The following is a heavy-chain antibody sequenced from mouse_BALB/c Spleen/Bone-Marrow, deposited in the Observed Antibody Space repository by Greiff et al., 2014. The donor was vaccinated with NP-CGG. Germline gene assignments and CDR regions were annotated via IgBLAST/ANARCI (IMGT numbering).Heavy chain of an antibody. CDR3: ARFPFPH. CDR2: IDPANGNT. Sequence: VQLKESGAELVKPGASVKLSCTASGFNIKDTYMHWVKQRPEQGLEWIGKIDPANGNTKYDPKFQGKATIPADTSSNTAYLQLSSLTSEDTAVYYCARFPFPHWGQGTLVTVSA. CDR1: GFNIKDTY. V-gene: IGHV14-3*02. J-gene: IGHJ3*01.